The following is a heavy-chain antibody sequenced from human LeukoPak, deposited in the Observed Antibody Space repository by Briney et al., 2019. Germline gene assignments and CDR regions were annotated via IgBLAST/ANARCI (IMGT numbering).Heavy chain of an antibody. J-gene: IGHJ4*01. Sequence: SETLSLTCTVSGDSLSSSYWSWVRQPAGKGLEWIGRIYTSGYTNYNPSLKGRVTMSVDTSKNQFSLKLTSITDADAAVYYCARDCRGGICSSGVIAYGGHGPKVIVP. V-gene: IGHV4-4*07. CDR3: ARDCRGGICSSGVIAY. D-gene: IGHD2-15*01. CDR2: IYTSGYT. CDR1: GDSLSSSY.